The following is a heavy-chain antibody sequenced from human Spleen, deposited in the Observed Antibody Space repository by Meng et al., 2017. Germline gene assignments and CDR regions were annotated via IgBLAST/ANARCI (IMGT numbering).Heavy chain of an antibody. CDR1: GGSISSDVYY. Sequence: QVQLLRSGPGLVEPSKTLSLTCTVSGGSISSDVYYWNWIRQHPGKGLEWIGYIYYSVGTYNPSLKSRVTISIDTSKNHFSLRLTSVTAADTAVYYCARGKGYSSGWTDWYFDLWGRGTLVTVSS. D-gene: IGHD6-19*01. CDR2: IYYSVGT. V-gene: IGHV4-31*03. CDR3: ARGKGYSSGWTDWYFDL. J-gene: IGHJ2*01.